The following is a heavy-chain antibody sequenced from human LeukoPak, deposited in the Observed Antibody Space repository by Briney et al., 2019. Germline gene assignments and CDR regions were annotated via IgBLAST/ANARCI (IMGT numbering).Heavy chain of an antibody. D-gene: IGHD4-17*01. V-gene: IGHV1-69*13. Sequence: ASVKVSCKASGGTFSSYAISWVRQAPGQGLEWMGGIIPIFGTANYAQKFQGRVTITADESTSTAYMELSSLRSEDTAVYYCATWVDYDAPYYYGMGVWGQGTTVTVSS. J-gene: IGHJ6*02. CDR2: IIPIFGTA. CDR1: GGTFSSYA. CDR3: ATWVDYDAPYYYGMGV.